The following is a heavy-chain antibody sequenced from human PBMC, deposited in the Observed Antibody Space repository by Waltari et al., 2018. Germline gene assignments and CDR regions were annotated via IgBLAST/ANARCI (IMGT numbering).Heavy chain of an antibody. Sequence: QVQLQESGPGLVKPSETLSLTCSASGYSISNGYYWAWIRRPPGKGLEWIGSIYHSGRTFYNLSLKSRVTISVDTSKTQFSLKLSSVTAADRAVYFCARLGGTYFPFDYWGQGALVTVSS. CDR2: IYHSGRT. V-gene: IGHV4-38-2*02. J-gene: IGHJ4*02. CDR3: ARLGGTYFPFDY. CDR1: GYSISNGYY. D-gene: IGHD1-26*01.